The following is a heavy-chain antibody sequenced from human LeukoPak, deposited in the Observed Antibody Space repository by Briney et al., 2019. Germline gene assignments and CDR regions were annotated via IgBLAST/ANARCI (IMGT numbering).Heavy chain of an antibody. J-gene: IGHJ4*02. CDR3: ARQTGSGLFILP. D-gene: IGHD3/OR15-3a*01. V-gene: IGHV4-59*08. CDR2: IYYSGST. Sequence: SETLSLTCTVSGGSISSYYWGWIRQPPGKGLEWIGYIYYSGSTNYDPSLKSRVTMSVDTSKNRFSLRLSSVTAADTAVYYCARQTGSGLFILPGGQGTLVTVSS. CDR1: GGSISSYY.